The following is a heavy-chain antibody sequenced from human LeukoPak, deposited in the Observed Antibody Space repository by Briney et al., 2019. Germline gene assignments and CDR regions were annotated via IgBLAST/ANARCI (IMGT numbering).Heavy chain of an antibody. D-gene: IGHD6-13*01. CDR3: ARDGSSWPFFES. V-gene: IGHV4-4*07. Sequence: SETLSLTCTVSGGSMSTFYWSWIRQPAGKGLEWIGRIDGSGTTNYNPALKSRVTMSVDTSKKQFSLKLTSVTAADTAVYYCARDGSSWPFFESWGQGTLVTVSS. CDR1: GGSMSTFY. J-gene: IGHJ4*02. CDR2: IDGSGTT.